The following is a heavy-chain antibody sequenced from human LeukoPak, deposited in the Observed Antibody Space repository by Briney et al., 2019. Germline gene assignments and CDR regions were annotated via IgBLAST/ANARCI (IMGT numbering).Heavy chain of an antibody. CDR1: GFTFSSYA. J-gene: IGHJ4*02. D-gene: IGHD2-2*01. Sequence: QSGGSLRLSCAASGFTFSSYAMSWVRQAPGKGLEWVAVISYDGSNKYYADSVKGRFTISRDNSKNTLYLQMNSLRAEDTAVYYCARSSSTSCYRYWGQGTLVTVSS. CDR2: ISYDGSNK. V-gene: IGHV3-30-3*01. CDR3: ARSSSTSCYRY.